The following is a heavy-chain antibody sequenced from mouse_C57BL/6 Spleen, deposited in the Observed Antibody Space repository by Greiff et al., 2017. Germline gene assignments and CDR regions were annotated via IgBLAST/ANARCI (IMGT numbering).Heavy chain of an antibody. CDR2: IDPSASYT. V-gene: IGHV1-50*01. Sequence: QVQLQQPGAELVKPGASVKLSCKASGYTFTSYWMQWVKQRPGQGLEWIGEIDPSASYTNYNQKFKGKATLTVDTSSSTAYMQLSSLTSEDSAVYYCAGGPRYWGQGTTLTVSS. J-gene: IGHJ2*01. CDR3: AGGPRY. CDR1: GYTFTSYW. D-gene: IGHD6-1*01.